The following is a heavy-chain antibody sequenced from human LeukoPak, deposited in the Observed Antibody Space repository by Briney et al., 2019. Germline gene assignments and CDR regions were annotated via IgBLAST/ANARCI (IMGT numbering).Heavy chain of an antibody. D-gene: IGHD1-7*01. V-gene: IGHV3-33*01. Sequence: PRRSLRLSCAASGFTFSSYGMHWVRQAPGKGLEWEAGIWYDGSNKYYAVSVKGRFPISRDNSKNTLYLQMNSLRAEDTAVYYCARVPWNYDAFDIWGQGTMVTVSS. CDR2: IWYDGSNK. CDR3: ARVPWNYDAFDI. CDR1: GFTFSSYG. J-gene: IGHJ3*02.